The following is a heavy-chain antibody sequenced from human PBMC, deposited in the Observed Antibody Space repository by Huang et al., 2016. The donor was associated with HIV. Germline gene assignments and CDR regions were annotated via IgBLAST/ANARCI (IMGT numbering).Heavy chain of an antibody. J-gene: IGHJ5*02. CDR1: GFNFLTYA. CDR3: ARDKEAGTPFFDP. D-gene: IGHD6-19*01. CDR2: INGDGLK. Sequence: QVQLVQSGAEVEKPGASVNLSCKASGFNFLTYALHWVRQAPGQRLEWMGWINGDGLKKYSQKFQGRVTSTRDRCASTVYVDFKSLTYEDTAVYYCARDKEAGTPFFDPWGQGTLVTVSS. V-gene: IGHV1-3*01.